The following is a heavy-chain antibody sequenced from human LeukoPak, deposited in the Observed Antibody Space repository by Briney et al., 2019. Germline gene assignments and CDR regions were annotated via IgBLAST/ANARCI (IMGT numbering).Heavy chain of an antibody. CDR1: GFTFSSYA. CDR3: AKESPHFDY. V-gene: IGHV3-23*01. CDR2: ISGYGDST. J-gene: IGHJ4*02. Sequence: PGGSLRLSCAASGFTFSSYAMSWVRQAPGKGLEWFSVISGYGDSTYYVDSVKGRFTISRDNSKNTLFLQMNRLRAEDTAVYYCAKESPHFDYWGQGTLVTVSS.